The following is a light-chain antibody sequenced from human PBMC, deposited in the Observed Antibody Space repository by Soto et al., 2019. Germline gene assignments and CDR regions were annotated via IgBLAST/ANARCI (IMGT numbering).Light chain of an antibody. J-gene: IGKJ5*01. CDR1: QSVSEN. CDR3: QQRSNWPSIT. CDR2: GAS. Sequence: EIVMTQSPATLSMSPGERATLSCRASQSVSENLAWYQQKHGQAPRLXXYGASTRANGIPARFSGSGSGTDFTLTINSLEPEDFAIYDCQQRSNWPSITFGQGTRLEIK. V-gene: IGKV3-11*01.